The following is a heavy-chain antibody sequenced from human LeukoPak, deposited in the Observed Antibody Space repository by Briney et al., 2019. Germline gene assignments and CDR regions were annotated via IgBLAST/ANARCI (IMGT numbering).Heavy chain of an antibody. CDR3: ARSTWQLLRILDY. J-gene: IGHJ4*02. CDR1: GFTFISYS. D-gene: IGHD1-26*01. V-gene: IGHV3-48*02. CDR2: ISSSSSTI. Sequence: GGSLRLSCAASGFTFISYSMNWVRQAPGKGLEWVSSISSSSSTIYYADSVRGRFTISRDNAKNSLYLQMNSLRDEDTAVYYCARSTWQLLRILDYWGQGTLVTVSS.